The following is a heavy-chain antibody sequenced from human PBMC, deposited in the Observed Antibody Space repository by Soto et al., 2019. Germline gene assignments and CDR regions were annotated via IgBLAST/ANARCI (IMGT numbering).Heavy chain of an antibody. CDR3: ARGWDITIFGTRWFDP. D-gene: IGHD3-3*01. Sequence: QVQLQESGPGLVKPSQTLSLTCTVSGGSISSGCYYWSWIRQHPGKGLEWIGYIYYSGSTYYNPSLKTRVTISVDTSKNQFSLKLSSVTAADTAVYCCARGWDITIFGTRWFDPWGEGTLVTVSS. V-gene: IGHV4-31*03. CDR1: GGSISSGCYY. J-gene: IGHJ5*02. CDR2: IYYSGST.